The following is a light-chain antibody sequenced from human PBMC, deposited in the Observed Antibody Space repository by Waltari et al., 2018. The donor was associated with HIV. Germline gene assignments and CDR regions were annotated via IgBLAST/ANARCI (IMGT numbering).Light chain of an antibody. CDR3: QHYVTSPPTCI. V-gene: IGKV3-20*01. CDR1: QALPTNR. Sequence: EIVLTQSPATLSVSPGERITISCRASQALPTNRLAWYQQKPGQAPRLFLYGVSSRATDVSDRFSATGSGTEFTLTINRLEPEDFAIYYCQHYVTSPPTCIFGQGTRLEI. J-gene: IGKJ2*02. CDR2: GVS.